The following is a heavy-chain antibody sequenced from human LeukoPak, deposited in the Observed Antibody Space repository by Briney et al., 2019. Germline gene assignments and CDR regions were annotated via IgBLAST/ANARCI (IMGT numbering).Heavy chain of an antibody. V-gene: IGHV4-39*01. Sequence: SETLSLTCTVSGGSISSSSYYWGWIRQPPGKGLEWIGSIYYSGSTYYNPSLKSRVTISVDTSKNQFSLKLSSVTAADTAVYYCARQLRIMITFGGVTKNAFDIWGQGTMVTVSS. J-gene: IGHJ3*02. CDR2: IYYSGST. CDR3: ARQLRIMITFGGVTKNAFDI. CDR1: GGSISSSSYY. D-gene: IGHD3-16*01.